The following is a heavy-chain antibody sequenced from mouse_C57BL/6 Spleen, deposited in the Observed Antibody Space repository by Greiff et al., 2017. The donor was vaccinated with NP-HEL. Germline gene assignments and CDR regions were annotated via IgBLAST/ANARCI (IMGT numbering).Heavy chain of an antibody. J-gene: IGHJ4*01. D-gene: IGHD1-1*01. CDR2: VYPYNGGT. Sequence: VQLKESGPVLVKPGPSVKISCKASGFTFTDYYMHWVKQSHGKSLEWIGLVYPYNGGTSYNQKFKGKATLTVDTSSSTAYMELNSLTSEDSAVYYCARSYYYGSSYDARDYWGQGTSVTVSS. CDR1: GFTFTDYY. V-gene: IGHV1-36*01. CDR3: ARSYYYGSSYDARDY.